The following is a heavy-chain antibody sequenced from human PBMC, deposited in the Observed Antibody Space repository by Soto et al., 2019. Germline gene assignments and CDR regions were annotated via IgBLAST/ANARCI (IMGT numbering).Heavy chain of an antibody. CDR2: ISYDGSNK. CDR1: GFTFSSYG. CDR3: AKARAARPGGAFDY. Sequence: QVQLVESGGGVVQPGRSLRLSCAASGFTFSSYGMHWVRQAPGKGLEWVAVISYDGSNKYYADSVKGRFTISRDNSKNTLYLQMNSLSAEDTAVYYCAKARAARPGGAFDYWGQGTLVTVSS. J-gene: IGHJ4*02. D-gene: IGHD6-6*01. V-gene: IGHV3-30*18.